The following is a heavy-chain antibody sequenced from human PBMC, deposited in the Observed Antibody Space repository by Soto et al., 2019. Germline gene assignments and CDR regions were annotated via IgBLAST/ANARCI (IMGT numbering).Heavy chain of an antibody. Sequence: SETLSLTCAVHGDSFSGYYWSWIRQPPGKGLEWIGYIYHSGSANYNPSLKSRVTISVDRSKNQFSLKLSSVTAADTAVYYCAAGGGLPRYYWGQGTLVTVSS. CDR2: IYHSGSA. D-gene: IGHD5-12*01. J-gene: IGHJ4*02. V-gene: IGHV4-34*01. CDR3: AAGGGLPRYY. CDR1: GDSFSGYY.